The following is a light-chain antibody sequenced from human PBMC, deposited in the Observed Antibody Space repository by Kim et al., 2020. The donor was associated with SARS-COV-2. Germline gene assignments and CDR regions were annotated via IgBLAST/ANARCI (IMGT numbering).Light chain of an antibody. V-gene: IGKV3-15*01. CDR2: DAS. J-gene: IGKJ5*01. CDR1: QSFTSH. Sequence: PGEAAPLSCRASQSFTSHVAWYQPKPGQAPRLLLYDASTRATGIPGRISGGGFGTGFPPTISRLQSEDFAVYYCQQYNNWPPPITFGQGTPLEIK. CDR3: QQYNNWPPPIT.